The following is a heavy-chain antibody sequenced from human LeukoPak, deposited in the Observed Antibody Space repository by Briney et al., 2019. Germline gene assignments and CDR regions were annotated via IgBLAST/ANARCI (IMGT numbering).Heavy chain of an antibody. CDR1: GFTFSSYG. CDR3: ARAVGATKRTPLYYFDH. CDR2: IWDDGSNK. Sequence: GGSLTLSCAASGFTFSSYGMHWVRQAPGKGLEWVAVIWDDGSNKYYAESVKGRFTISRDNAKNSLFLEMNSLKAEDTSVYYCARAVGATKRTPLYYFDHWGQGTLVTVSS. V-gene: IGHV3-33*01. J-gene: IGHJ4*02. D-gene: IGHD1-26*01.